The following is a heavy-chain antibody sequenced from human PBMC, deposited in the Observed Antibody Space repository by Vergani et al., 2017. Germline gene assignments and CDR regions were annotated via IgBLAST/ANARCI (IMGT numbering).Heavy chain of an antibody. J-gene: IGHJ6*03. CDR2: INHSGST. CDR1: GGSFSGYY. V-gene: IGHV4-34*01. Sequence: QVQLQQWGAGLLKPSETLSLTCAVYGGSFSGYYWSWIRQPPGKGLEWIGEINHSGSTNYNPSLKSRVTISVDTSKNQFSLKLSSVTAADTAVYYCARVAPRRRPGCSGGSCYSRSREAYYYYMDVWGKGTTVTVSS. CDR3: ARVAPRRRPGCSGGSCYSRSREAYYYYMDV. D-gene: IGHD2-15*01.